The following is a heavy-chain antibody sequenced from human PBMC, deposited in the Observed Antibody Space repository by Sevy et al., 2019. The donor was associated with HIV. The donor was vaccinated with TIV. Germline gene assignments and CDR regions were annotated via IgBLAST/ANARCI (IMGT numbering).Heavy chain of an antibody. Sequence: SETLSLTCAVSGGSFSSGGYSWSWIRQPPGKGLEWIGYIYHSGSTYYNPSLKSRVTISVDRSKNQFSLKLSSVTAADTAVYYCATLGYCSGGSCHGDYWGQGTLVTVSS. CDR2: IYHSGST. J-gene: IGHJ4*02. CDR3: ATLGYCSGGSCHGDY. CDR1: GGSFSSGGYS. V-gene: IGHV4-30-2*01. D-gene: IGHD2-15*01.